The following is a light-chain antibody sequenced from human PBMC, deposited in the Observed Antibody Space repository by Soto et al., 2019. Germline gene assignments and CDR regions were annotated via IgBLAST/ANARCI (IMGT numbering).Light chain of an antibody. J-gene: IGKJ1*01. Sequence: DIVLTHSPATLSLSPGERDTLSCRASQSVRNYFALYQQKPCQAPRLLLYCSSNRATCIPARFSCSWVGADFPLTISSLEPEDFAVYYCQQRSNWPLTFGQGTKV. V-gene: IGKV3-11*01. CDR1: QSVRNY. CDR2: CSS. CDR3: QQRSNWPLT.